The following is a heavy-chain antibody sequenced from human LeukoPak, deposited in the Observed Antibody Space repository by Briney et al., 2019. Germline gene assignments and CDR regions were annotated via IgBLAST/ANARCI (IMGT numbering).Heavy chain of an antibody. CDR1: GGTFSRNA. V-gene: IGHV1-69*10. D-gene: IGHD3-10*01. J-gene: IGHJ4*02. CDR3: AIPRRSDRDPDSGGFDS. Sequence: GASVKVSCKASGGTFSRNAISWIRQAPGQGPEWMGLIIPNLDKTDYAQNFQGRVTITADKSTSTAYMELSSLRSEDTAVYYCAIPRRSDRDPDSGGFDSWGQGTLVTVSS. CDR2: IIPNLDKT.